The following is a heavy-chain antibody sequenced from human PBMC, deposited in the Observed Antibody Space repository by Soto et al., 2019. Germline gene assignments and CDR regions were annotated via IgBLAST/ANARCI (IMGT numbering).Heavy chain of an antibody. V-gene: IGHV3-30*18. CDR1: GFTFSSYG. CDR3: AKAPHNYGSGREAHYYYGIDV. Sequence: QVQLVESGGGVVQPGRSLRLSCAASGFTFSSYGMHWVRQAPGKGLEWVAVISYDGSNKYYADSVKGRFTISRDNSKNTLYLQMNSLRAEDTAVYYCAKAPHNYGSGREAHYYYGIDVWGQGTTVTVS. D-gene: IGHD3-10*01. CDR2: ISYDGSNK. J-gene: IGHJ6*02.